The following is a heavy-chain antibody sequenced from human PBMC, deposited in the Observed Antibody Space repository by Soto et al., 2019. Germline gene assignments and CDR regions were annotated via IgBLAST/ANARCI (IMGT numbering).Heavy chain of an antibody. CDR2: NRRKGSGATS. Sequence: GGLRRLSSTAPGFTFAASAMTWARQAPGKGLERVDLNRRKGSGATSEYTASVKDRFSISRDDSKSIDYLQMDSLKYEGTAVYYCTSYQPIAPWGQGTMVTVSS. CDR1: GFTFAASA. V-gene: IGHV3-49*04. J-gene: IGHJ3*01. CDR3: TSYQPIAP. D-gene: IGHD2-21*01.